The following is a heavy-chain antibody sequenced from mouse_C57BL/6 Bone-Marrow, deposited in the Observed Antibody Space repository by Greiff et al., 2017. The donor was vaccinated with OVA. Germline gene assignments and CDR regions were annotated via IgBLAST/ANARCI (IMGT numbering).Heavy chain of an antibody. CDR1: GYTFTDYE. Sequence: QVQLKESGADLVRPGASVTLSCKASGYTFTDYEMHWVQQTPVHGLEWIGAIDPETGGTAYNQKFKGKAILTADKSSSTAYMELRSLTSEDSAVYYCTRCRVAYWGQGTLVTVSA. CDR3: TRCRVAY. J-gene: IGHJ3*01. V-gene: IGHV1-15*01. CDR2: IDPETGGT. D-gene: IGHD3-3*01.